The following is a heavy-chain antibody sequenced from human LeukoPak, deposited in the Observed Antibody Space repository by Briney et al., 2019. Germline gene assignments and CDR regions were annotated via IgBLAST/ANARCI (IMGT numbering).Heavy chain of an antibody. J-gene: IGHJ4*02. CDR2: INHSGST. Sequence: SETLSLTCAVYGGSFSGYYWSWIRQPPGKGLEWIGEINHSGSTNYNPSLKSRVTISVDTSKNQFSLKLSSVTAADTAVYYCARVDSTSVVVIDYWGQGTLATVSS. V-gene: IGHV4-34*01. CDR1: GGSFSGYY. D-gene: IGHD3-22*01. CDR3: ARVDSTSVVVIDY.